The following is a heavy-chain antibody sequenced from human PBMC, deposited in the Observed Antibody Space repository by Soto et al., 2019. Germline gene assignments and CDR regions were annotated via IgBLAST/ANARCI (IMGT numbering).Heavy chain of an antibody. V-gene: IGHV1-18*01. D-gene: IGHD3-3*01. Sequence: ASVKVSCKASGYTFTSYGISWVRQAPGQGLEWMGWISAYNGNTNYAQKLQGRVTMTTDTSTSTAYMELRSLRSDDTAVYYCARDLELRFLEWLYPEYYFDYWGQGTLVTVSS. CDR3: ARDLELRFLEWLYPEYYFDY. J-gene: IGHJ4*02. CDR1: GYTFTSYG. CDR2: ISAYNGNT.